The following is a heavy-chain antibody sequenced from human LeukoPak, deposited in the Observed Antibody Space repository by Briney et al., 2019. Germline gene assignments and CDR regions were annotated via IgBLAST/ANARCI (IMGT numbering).Heavy chain of an antibody. D-gene: IGHD3-10*01. V-gene: IGHV4-39*07. CDR3: ARLPMIRGGAFDP. CDR2: IYYSGST. Sequence: SETLSLTCTVSGGSISSSSYYWGWIRQPPGKGLEWIGSIYYSGSTYYNPSLKSRVTISVDTSTNQFSLKLSSVTAADTAVYYCARLPMIRGGAFDPWGQGSLVTVSS. CDR1: GGSISSSSYY. J-gene: IGHJ5*02.